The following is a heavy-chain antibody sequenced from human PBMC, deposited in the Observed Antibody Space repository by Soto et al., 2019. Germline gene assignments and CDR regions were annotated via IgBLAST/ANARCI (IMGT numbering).Heavy chain of an antibody. V-gene: IGHV5-51*01. Sequence: PGESLKISCKGSGYNFANYWIGWLRQMPGKGLEWMGMIFPGDSDTKNSPSLQGQITMSVDKSDSSAYLQWRSLKASDTAMYYCAAGYTTGHDAFDLWGQGTMVTVSS. CDR2: IFPGDSDT. CDR1: GYNFANYW. J-gene: IGHJ3*01. D-gene: IGHD6-13*01. CDR3: AAGYTTGHDAFDL.